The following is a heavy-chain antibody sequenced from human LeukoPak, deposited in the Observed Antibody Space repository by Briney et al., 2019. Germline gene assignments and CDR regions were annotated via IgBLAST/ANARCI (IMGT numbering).Heavy chain of an antibody. CDR2: IDYSGST. D-gene: IGHD3-3*01. Sequence: PSETLSLTCIVSGGSISSGDYYWSWIRQPPGKGLVWIGYIDYSGSTYYNPSLKSRVTISVDTSKNQFSLKLSSVTAADTAVYYCARDGGNWFDPWGQGTLVTVSS. CDR3: ARDGGNWFDP. V-gene: IGHV4-30-4*08. J-gene: IGHJ5*02. CDR1: GGSISSGDYY.